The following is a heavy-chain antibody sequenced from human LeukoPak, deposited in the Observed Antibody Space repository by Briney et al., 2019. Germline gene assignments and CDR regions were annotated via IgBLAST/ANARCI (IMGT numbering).Heavy chain of an antibody. CDR3: ASTYYYDSSGYLGY. D-gene: IGHD3-22*01. J-gene: IGHJ4*02. Sequence: SQTLSLTCTVSGGSISSGDYYWGWIRQPPGKGLEWIGSIYYSGSTYYNPSLKSRVTIPVDTSKNQFSLKLSSVTAADTAVYYCASTYYYDSSGYLGYWGQGTLVTVSS. V-gene: IGHV4-39*01. CDR1: GGSISSGDYY. CDR2: IYYSGST.